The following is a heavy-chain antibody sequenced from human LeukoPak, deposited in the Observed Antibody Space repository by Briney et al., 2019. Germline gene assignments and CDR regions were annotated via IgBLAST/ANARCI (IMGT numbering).Heavy chain of an antibody. CDR3: ARTSPDYDILTGVDY. J-gene: IGHJ4*02. CDR2: INPNSGGT. V-gene: IGHV1-2*02. CDR1: GYTFTGYY. Sequence: ASVKVSCKASGYTFTGYYMHWVRQAPGQGLEWMGWINPNSGGTNYAQKLQGRVTMTRDTSISTAYMELSRLRSDDTAVYYCARTSPDYDILTGVDYWGQGTLVTVSS. D-gene: IGHD3-9*01.